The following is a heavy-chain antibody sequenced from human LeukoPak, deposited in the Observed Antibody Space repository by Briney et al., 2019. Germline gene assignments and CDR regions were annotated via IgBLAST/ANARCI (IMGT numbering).Heavy chain of an antibody. D-gene: IGHD3-10*01. CDR3: TTGIRGD. CDR1: GFTFNYAW. V-gene: IGHV3-15*04. Sequence: GGSLRLSCAASGFTFNYAWMSWVRQVPGKGLEWVGQTVSEIDGGTTDYAAPVKGRFTISRDDSKNTLNLQMNSLKTEDTAVYYCTTGIRGDWGQGTLVAVSS. J-gene: IGHJ4*02. CDR2: TVSEIDGGTT.